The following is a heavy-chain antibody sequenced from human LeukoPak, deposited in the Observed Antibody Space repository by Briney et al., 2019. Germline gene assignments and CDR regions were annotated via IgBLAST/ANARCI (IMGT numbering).Heavy chain of an antibody. CDR3: ARHRSSWLIDY. D-gene: IGHD6-6*01. J-gene: IGHJ4*02. CDR2: IWYDGSNK. V-gene: IGHV3-33*01. Sequence: GGSLRLSCAASGFTFSSYGMHWVRQAPGKGLEWVAVIWYDGSNKYYADSVKGRFTISRDNSKNTLYLQMNSLRAEDTAVYYCARHRSSWLIDYWGQGTLVTVSS. CDR1: GFTFSSYG.